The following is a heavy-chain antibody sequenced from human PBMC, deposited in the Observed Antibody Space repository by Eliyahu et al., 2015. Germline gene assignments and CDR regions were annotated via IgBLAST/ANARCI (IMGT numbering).Heavy chain of an antibody. Sequence: QVQLVQSGAEVKKPGXSVKVSCKASGYTXTGYYMHWVRQAPGQGLEWMGWINPNSGGTNYAQKFQGRVTMTRDTSISTAYMELSRLRSDDTAVYYCARGAYYDILTGYPYYFDYWGQGTLVTVSS. CDR2: INPNSGGT. CDR1: GYTXTGYY. V-gene: IGHV1-2*02. CDR3: ARGAYYDILTGYPYYFDY. D-gene: IGHD3-9*01. J-gene: IGHJ4*02.